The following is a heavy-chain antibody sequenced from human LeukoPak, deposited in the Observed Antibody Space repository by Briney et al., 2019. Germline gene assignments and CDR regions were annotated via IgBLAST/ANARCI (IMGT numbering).Heavy chain of an antibody. CDR3: ATEWLLGAMNAFDI. CDR1: EFTFSSYE. D-gene: IGHD3-22*01. CDR2: ISGSGSPM. V-gene: IGHV3-48*03. Sequence: PGGSLRLSCVTSEFTFSSYEMNWVRQAPGKWLEWVSYISGSGSPMFYADSVKGRFTISRDNAQNSLYLQMNSLRAEDTAVYYCATEWLLGAMNAFDIWGQGTMVTVSS. J-gene: IGHJ3*02.